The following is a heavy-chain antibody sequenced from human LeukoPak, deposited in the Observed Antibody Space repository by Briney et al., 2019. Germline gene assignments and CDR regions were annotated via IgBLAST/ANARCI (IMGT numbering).Heavy chain of an antibody. CDR3: AKSSYYDSSGYYREYYFDY. V-gene: IGHV3-21*04. CDR2: IRFTGSYI. CDR1: GFTFSHYS. J-gene: IGHJ4*02. D-gene: IGHD3-22*01. Sequence: GGSLRLSCVASGFTFSHYSMNWVRQAPGKGLEWVSSIRFTGSYIYYADSVKGRVTVSRDNSKSTLYLQMNSLRAEDTAVYYCAKSSYYDSSGYYREYYFDYWGQGTLVTVSS.